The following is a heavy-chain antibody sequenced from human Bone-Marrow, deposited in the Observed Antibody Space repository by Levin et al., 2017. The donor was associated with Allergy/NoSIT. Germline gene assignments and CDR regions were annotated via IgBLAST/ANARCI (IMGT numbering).Heavy chain of an antibody. J-gene: IGHJ4*02. CDR3: AKGSGELDY. CDR1: GLNFRSHG. CDR2: ISYDGTNK. D-gene: IGHD3-10*01. V-gene: IGHV3-30*18. Sequence: LSLTCAVSGLNFRSHGMHWARQAPGKGLEWVAVISYDGTNKDYAESVKGRFTISRDNSNNMLYLQMNSLRGEDTAVYYCAKGSGELDYWGQGTLVTVSS.